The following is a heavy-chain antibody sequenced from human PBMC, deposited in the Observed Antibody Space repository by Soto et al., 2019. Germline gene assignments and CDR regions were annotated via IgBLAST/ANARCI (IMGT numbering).Heavy chain of an antibody. V-gene: IGHV6-1*01. D-gene: IGHD6-13*01. CDR2: TYYRSKWYY. CDR1: GDSVSSNSAA. Sequence: SQTLSLTCAISGDSVSSNSAAWNWIRQSPSRGLEWLGKTYYRSKWYYDYAVSVESRITFNPDTSKNQFSLHLNSVTPEDTAVYYCARYSSPLGQYAFDIWGQGTMVTVPS. J-gene: IGHJ3*02. CDR3: ARYSSPLGQYAFDI.